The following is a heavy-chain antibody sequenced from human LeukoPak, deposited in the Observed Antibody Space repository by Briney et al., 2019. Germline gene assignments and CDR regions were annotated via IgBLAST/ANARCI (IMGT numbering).Heavy chain of an antibody. CDR3: ARVGVVVPAAWFDP. V-gene: IGHV1-18*01. CDR2: ISANNGNT. J-gene: IGHJ5*02. D-gene: IGHD2-2*01. Sequence: ASVKVSCTASGYNFGIFGISWVRQAPGQGLEWMGWISANNGNTNYAQNLQGRVTMTIDTSTSTAYMELRSLRSDDTAVYYCARVGVVVPAAWFDPWGQGTLVTVSS. CDR1: GYNFGIFG.